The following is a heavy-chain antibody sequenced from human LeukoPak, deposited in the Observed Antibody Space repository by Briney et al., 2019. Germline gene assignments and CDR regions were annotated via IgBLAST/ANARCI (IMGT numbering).Heavy chain of an antibody. Sequence: GGSLRLSCAASGFTFSSYAMSWVRQTPGKGLEWVSAISGSGGSTYYADSVKGRFTISRDNSKNTLYLQMNSLRAEDTAVYYCAKDPGVTYYYYGMDVWGQGTTVTVSS. CDR1: GFTFSSYA. D-gene: IGHD3-10*01. CDR2: ISGSGGST. J-gene: IGHJ6*02. CDR3: AKDPGVTYYYYGMDV. V-gene: IGHV3-23*01.